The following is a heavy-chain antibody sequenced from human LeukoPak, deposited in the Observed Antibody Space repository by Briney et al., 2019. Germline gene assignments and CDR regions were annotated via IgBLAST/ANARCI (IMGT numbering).Heavy chain of an antibody. CDR2: ISSSSSTI. CDR3: ARGYCSGGSCYSLSPDY. J-gene: IGHJ4*02. D-gene: IGHD2-15*01. V-gene: IGHV3-48*01. Sequence: GGSLRLSCAATGFTFSSYSMNWVRQAPGKGLEWVSYISSSSSTINYADSVKGRFTISRDNAKNSLYLQMNSLRAEDTAVYYCARGYCSGGSCYSLSPDYWGQGTLVTVSS. CDR1: GFTFSSYS.